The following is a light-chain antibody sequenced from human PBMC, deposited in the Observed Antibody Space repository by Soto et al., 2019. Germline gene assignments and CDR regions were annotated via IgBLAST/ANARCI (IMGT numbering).Light chain of an antibody. J-gene: IGLJ1*01. Sequence: QSALTQPPSVSGAPGQRVTISCTGSSSNIGAGYDVHWYQQLPRTAPKLLISGNTNRPSGVPDRFSGSKSDTSASLAITGLQAEDEADYYCQSYDTSLRAYVFGTGTKLT. CDR2: GNT. CDR3: QSYDTSLRAYV. V-gene: IGLV1-40*01. CDR1: SSNIGAGYD.